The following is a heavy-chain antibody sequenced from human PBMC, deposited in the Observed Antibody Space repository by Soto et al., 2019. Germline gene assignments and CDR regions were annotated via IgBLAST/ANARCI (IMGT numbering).Heavy chain of an antibody. CDR3: ARAKKGIAAAENWFDP. J-gene: IGHJ5*02. V-gene: IGHV4-31*03. Sequence: QVQLQESGPGLVKPSQTLSLPCTVSGGSISSGVYYWSWIRQHPGKGLEWIGYIYYSGSTYYNPSLKSRVTISVDTSKNQFSLKLSSVTAADTAVYYCARAKKGIAAAENWFDPWGQGTLVTVSS. CDR2: IYYSGST. D-gene: IGHD6-13*01. CDR1: GGSISSGVYY.